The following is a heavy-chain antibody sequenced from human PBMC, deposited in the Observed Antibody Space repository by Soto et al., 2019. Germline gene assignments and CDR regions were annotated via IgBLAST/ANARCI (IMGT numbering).Heavy chain of an antibody. V-gene: IGHV3-21*01. D-gene: IGHD6-13*01. J-gene: IGHJ2*01. CDR3: ARVGIAAAGTGYFDL. CDR2: ISSSSSYI. Sequence: EVQLVESGGGLVKPGGSLRLSCAASGFTFSSYSMNWVRQAPGKGLEWVSSISSSSSYIYYADSVKGRFTISRDNAKNSLYLQMNSLRAEDTAVYYCARVGIAAAGTGYFDLWGRGTLVTVSS. CDR1: GFTFSSYS.